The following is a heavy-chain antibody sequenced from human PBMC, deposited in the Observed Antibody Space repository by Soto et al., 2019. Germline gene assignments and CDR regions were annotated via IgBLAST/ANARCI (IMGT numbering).Heavy chain of an antibody. Sequence: GGSLRLSCAVPGFTFSDHYMDWVRQAPGKGLEWVGWPTKKAAGFVTQYAASVTGRFTVSRDLSKNSFYLQMTSLKPEVTAIYSCARGYYSFDSRGQGTLVTVSS. V-gene: IGHV3-72*01. J-gene: IGHJ4*01. D-gene: IGHD2-21*01. CDR2: PTKKAAGFVT. CDR3: ARGYYSFDS. CDR1: GFTFSDHY.